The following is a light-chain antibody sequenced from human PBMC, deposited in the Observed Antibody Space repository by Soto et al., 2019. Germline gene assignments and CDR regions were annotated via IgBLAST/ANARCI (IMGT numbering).Light chain of an antibody. CDR1: SSDVGGYNY. CDR2: EVS. Sequence: QSALTQPASVSGSPGQSITISCTGTSSDVGGYNYVSWYQQHPGKAPKLMIYEVSNRPSGVSNRFSGSKSGNTASLTISGLHAEDEADYYCSSYTSSNTLDVLFGGGTKLTVL. CDR3: SSYTSSNTLDVL. J-gene: IGLJ2*01. V-gene: IGLV2-14*01.